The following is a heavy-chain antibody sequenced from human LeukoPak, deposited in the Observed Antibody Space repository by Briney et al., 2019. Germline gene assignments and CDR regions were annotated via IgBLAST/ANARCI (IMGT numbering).Heavy chain of an antibody. CDR2: ISSSGSTI. CDR3: ARASSGTYSETDY. J-gene: IGHJ4*02. V-gene: IGHV3-11*04. CDR1: GFTFSDYY. D-gene: IGHD1-26*01. Sequence: GGSLRLSCAASGFTFSDYYMSWVRQAPGNGLQWVSYISSSGSTIYYADSVKGRFTISRDNAKNSLYLQMNSLRAEDTAVYYCARASSGTYSETDYWGQGTLVTVS.